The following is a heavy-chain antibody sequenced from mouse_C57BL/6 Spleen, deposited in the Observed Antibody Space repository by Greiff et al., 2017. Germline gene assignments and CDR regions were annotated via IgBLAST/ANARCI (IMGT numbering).Heavy chain of an antibody. D-gene: IGHD1-1*01. V-gene: IGHV1-15*01. CDR1: GYTFTDYE. CDR3: TRLEGHYYGFDY. CDR2: IDPETGGT. J-gene: IGHJ2*01. Sequence: QVQLKQSGAELVRPGASVTLSCKASGYTFTDYEMHWVKQTPVHGLEWIGAIDPETGGTAYNQKFKGKAILTADKSSSTAYMELRSLTSEDSAVYYCTRLEGHYYGFDYWGQGTTRTVSS.